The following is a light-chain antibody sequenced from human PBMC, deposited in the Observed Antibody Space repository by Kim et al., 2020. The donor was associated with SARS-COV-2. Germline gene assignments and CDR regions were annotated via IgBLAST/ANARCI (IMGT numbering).Light chain of an antibody. CDR2: GAS. CDR1: QSVSSSY. CDR3: QQYGRSKWT. Sequence: EIVLTQSPGTLSLSPGERATLSCRASQSVSSSYLAWYQQKPGQAPRLLIYGASSRATGIPDRFSGSGSGPDFTLTISRLEPEDFAVYYCQQYGRSKWTFGQGTKVDIK. V-gene: IGKV3-20*01. J-gene: IGKJ1*01.